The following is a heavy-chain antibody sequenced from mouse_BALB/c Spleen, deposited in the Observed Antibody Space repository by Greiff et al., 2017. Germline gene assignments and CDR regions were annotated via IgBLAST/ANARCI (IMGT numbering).Heavy chain of an antibody. D-gene: IGHD2-10*02. V-gene: IGHV3-2*02. CDR3: AREYGPFFDY. CDR1: GYSITSDYA. Sequence: EVHLVESGPGLVKPSQSLSLTCTVTGYSITSDYAWNWIRQFPGNKLEWMGYISYSGSTSYNPSLKSRISITRDTSKNQFFLQLNSVTTEDTATYYCAREYGPFFDYWGQGTTLTVSS. CDR2: ISYSGST. J-gene: IGHJ2*01.